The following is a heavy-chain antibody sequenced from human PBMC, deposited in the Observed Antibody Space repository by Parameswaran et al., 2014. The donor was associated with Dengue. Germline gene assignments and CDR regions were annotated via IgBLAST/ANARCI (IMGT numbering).Heavy chain of an antibody. CDR2: FYHSGST. J-gene: IGHJ4*03. Sequence: RWIRQPPGKGLEWIGEFYHSGSTNYNPSLGSRVTISIDKSKNQFSLQLISVTAADTAIYYCARSTVAGDFDYWAGSLVTVSS. D-gene: IGHD6-19*01. CDR3: ARSTVAGDFDY. V-gene: IGHV4-4*02.